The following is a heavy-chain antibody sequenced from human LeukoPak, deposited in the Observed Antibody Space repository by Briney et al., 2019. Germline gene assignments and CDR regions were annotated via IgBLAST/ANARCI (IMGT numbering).Heavy chain of an antibody. J-gene: IGHJ3*02. D-gene: IGHD3-3*01. V-gene: IGHV3-33*01. Sequence: GGSLRLSCAASGFTFSSYGMHWVRQAPGKGLEWVAVIWYDGSNKYYADSVKGRFTISRDNSKNTLYLQMNSLRAEDTAVYYCARGPPFGVVIIGAFDIWGQGTMVTVFS. CDR3: ARGPPFGVVIIGAFDI. CDR2: IWYDGSNK. CDR1: GFTFSSYG.